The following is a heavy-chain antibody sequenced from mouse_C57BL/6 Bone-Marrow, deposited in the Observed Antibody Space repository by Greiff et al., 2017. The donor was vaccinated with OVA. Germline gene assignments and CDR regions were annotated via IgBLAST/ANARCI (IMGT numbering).Heavy chain of an antibody. CDR2: IDPSDSYT. Sequence: VQLQQPGAELVKPGASVKLSCKASGYTFTSYWMQWVKQRPGQVLEWIGEIDPSDSYTNYNQKFKGKATLTVDTSSSTAYMQLSSLTSEDSAVYYCAREEDYGSSYYFDYWGQGTTLTVSS. CDR1: GYTFTSYW. D-gene: IGHD1-1*01. V-gene: IGHV1-50*01. J-gene: IGHJ2*01. CDR3: AREEDYGSSYYFDY.